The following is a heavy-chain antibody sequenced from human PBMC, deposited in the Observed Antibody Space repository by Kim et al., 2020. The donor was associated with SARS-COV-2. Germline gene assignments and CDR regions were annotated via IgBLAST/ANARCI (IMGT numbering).Heavy chain of an antibody. D-gene: IGHD2-15*01. Sequence: SETLSLTCTVSGGSISSYYWSWIRQPPGKGLEWIGYIYYSGSTNYNPSLKSRVTISVDTSKNQFSLKLSSVTAADPAVYYCARRALGYCSGGSCYSGFDYWGQGTLVTVSS. V-gene: IGHV4-59*08. CDR2: IYYSGST. CDR3: ARRALGYCSGGSCYSGFDY. J-gene: IGHJ4*02. CDR1: GGSISSYY.